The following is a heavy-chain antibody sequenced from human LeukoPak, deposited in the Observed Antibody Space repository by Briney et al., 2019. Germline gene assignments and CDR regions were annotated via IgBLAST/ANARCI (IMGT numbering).Heavy chain of an antibody. Sequence: GGSLRLSCAASGFTFSDYYMSWIRQAPGKGLEWVSYISSSGSTIYYADSVKGRFTISRDNAKNSLYLQMNSLRAEDTAVYYCARDDNYYDTSGHFFDAFTLWGQGTMVTVSS. J-gene: IGHJ3*01. V-gene: IGHV3-11*01. CDR1: GFTFSDYY. D-gene: IGHD3-22*01. CDR3: ARDDNYYDTSGHFFDAFTL. CDR2: ISSSGSTI.